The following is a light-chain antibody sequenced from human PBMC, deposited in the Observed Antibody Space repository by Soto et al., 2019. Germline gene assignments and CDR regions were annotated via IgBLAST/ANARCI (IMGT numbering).Light chain of an antibody. J-gene: IGKJ1*01. CDR3: QQYGSLPTT. V-gene: IGKV3-20*01. CDR2: GAS. CDR1: QSVSSNY. Sequence: ESVLTQSPGTLSLSPGERATLSCRASQSVSSNYLVWYQQKPGQAPRLLIYGASGRATGIPDRFSGSGSGTDFTLTISRLEPEDFAVYYCQQYGSLPTTFGHGTKVDIK.